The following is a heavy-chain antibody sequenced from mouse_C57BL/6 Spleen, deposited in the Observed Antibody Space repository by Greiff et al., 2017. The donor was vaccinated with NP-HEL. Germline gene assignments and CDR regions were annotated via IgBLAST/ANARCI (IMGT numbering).Heavy chain of an antibody. V-gene: IGHV1-39*01. CDR2: LPPNYGTT. Sequence: VQLKESGPALVKPGASVKISCKASGYSFTDYYMNWVKQSHGPSLSFILVLPPNYGTTSYNQKFKGKATLTVDQSSSTAYMQLNSLASEDSAVYYCARSYSTLFACWGQGALVTVSA. CDR3: ARSYSTLFAC. J-gene: IGHJ3*01. D-gene: IGHD2-5*01. CDR1: GYSFTDYY.